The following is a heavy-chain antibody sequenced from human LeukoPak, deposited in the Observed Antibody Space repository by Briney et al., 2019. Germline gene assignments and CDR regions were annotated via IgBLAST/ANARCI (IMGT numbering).Heavy chain of an antibody. Sequence: PSETLSLTCAVYGGSFSGYYWIWIRQPPGKGLEWIGEINHSGSTNYNPSLKSRVTISVDTSKNQFSLKLSSVTAADTAVYYCARPGGSGSYYWDYWGQGTLVTVSS. CDR1: GGSFSGYY. CDR2: INHSGST. V-gene: IGHV4-34*01. D-gene: IGHD3-10*01. J-gene: IGHJ4*02. CDR3: ARPGGSGSYYWDY.